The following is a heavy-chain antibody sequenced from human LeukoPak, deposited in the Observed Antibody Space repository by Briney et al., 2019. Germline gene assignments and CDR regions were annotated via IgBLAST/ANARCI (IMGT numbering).Heavy chain of an antibody. CDR2: ISSSSSTI. J-gene: IGHJ4*02. V-gene: IGHV3-48*01. CDR3: ARRFGY. D-gene: IGHD3-10*01. Sequence: PGGSLRLSCAASGFTFTSYGMNWVRQAPGKGLEWVSYISSSSSTIYYADSMKGRFTISRDNAKNSLYLQMNSLRAEDTAVYYCARRFGYWGQGTLVTVSS. CDR1: GFTFTSYG.